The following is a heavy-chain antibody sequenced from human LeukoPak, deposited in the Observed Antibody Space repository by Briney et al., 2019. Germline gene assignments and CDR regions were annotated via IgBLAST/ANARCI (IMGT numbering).Heavy chain of an antibody. D-gene: IGHD1-1*01. CDR2: IDISNSIT. J-gene: IGHJ3*01. CDR1: GFTFSSYS. Sequence: GGSLRLSCAASGFTFSSYSMNWVRQAPGKGLEWVSYIDISNSITYYADSVKGRFTISRDNAKNSLFLQMNSLRAEDTAVYYCARFSPHDVWGQGTMVTVSS. CDR3: ARFSPHDV. V-gene: IGHV3-48*04.